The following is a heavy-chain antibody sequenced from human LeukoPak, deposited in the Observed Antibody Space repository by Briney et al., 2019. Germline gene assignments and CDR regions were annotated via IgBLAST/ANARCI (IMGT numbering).Heavy chain of an antibody. J-gene: IGHJ4*02. V-gene: IGHV1-3*01. D-gene: IGHD6-13*01. Sequence: GASVKVSCKASGYTFTSYAMHWVRQAPGQRPEWMGWINAGNGNTKYSQKFQGRVTITRDTSASTAYMELSSLRSGDTAVYYCARSSSWAEYYFDYWGQGTLVTVSS. CDR3: ARSSSWAEYYFDY. CDR2: INAGNGNT. CDR1: GYTFTSYA.